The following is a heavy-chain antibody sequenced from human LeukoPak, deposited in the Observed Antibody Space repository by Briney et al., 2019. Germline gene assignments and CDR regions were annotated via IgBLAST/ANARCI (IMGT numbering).Heavy chain of an antibody. Sequence: GGSLRLSCAASGFTFSSYAMSWVRQAPGKGLEWVSAISGSGGSTYYADSVKGRFTISRDNSKNTLYLQMNSLRAEDTAVYYCAKGLGYCSSTSCYGAYYYGMDVWGQGATVTASS. V-gene: IGHV3-23*01. CDR1: GFTFSSYA. CDR3: AKGLGYCSSTSCYGAYYYGMDV. D-gene: IGHD2-2*01. CDR2: ISGSGGST. J-gene: IGHJ6*02.